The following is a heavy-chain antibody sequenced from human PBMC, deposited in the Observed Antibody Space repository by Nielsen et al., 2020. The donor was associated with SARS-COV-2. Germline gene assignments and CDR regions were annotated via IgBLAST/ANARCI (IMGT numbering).Heavy chain of an antibody. CDR1: GFNFSGHS. V-gene: IGHV3-21*01. CDR2: LSGSSRYI. CDR3: ASELVPGYYGMDV. J-gene: IGHJ6*02. D-gene: IGHD6-13*01. Sequence: GGSLRLSCAASGFNFSGHSMSWVRQAPGKGLEWVSSLSGSSRYIYYADSLQGRFTISRDNAQNSLFLQMNSLRAEDTAVYYCASELVPGYYGMDVWGQGTTVTVSS.